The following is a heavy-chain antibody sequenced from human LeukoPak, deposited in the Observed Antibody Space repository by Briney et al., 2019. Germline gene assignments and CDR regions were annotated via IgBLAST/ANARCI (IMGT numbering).Heavy chain of an antibody. CDR3: ARGFVVRGVSPIRPPLSGAFHI. CDR1: GYNFTGYY. Sequence: ASVKVSCKASGYNFTGYYMHWVRQASGQGLEWMGWINPNSGGTNYAQKFQGRVTMTRDTSISTAYMDLSGLRSDDTAVYYCARGFVVRGVSPIRPPLSGAFHIWGQGTMVTVSS. J-gene: IGHJ3*02. CDR2: INPNSGGT. V-gene: IGHV1-2*02. D-gene: IGHD3-10*01.